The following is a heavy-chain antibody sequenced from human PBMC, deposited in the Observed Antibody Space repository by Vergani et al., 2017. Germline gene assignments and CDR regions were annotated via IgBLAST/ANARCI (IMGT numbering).Heavy chain of an antibody. CDR2: IYYSGST. V-gene: IGHV4-59*08. J-gene: IGHJ6*02. CDR1: GGSISSYY. Sequence: QVQLQESGPGLVKPSETLSLTCTVSGGSISSYYWSWIRQPPGKGLEWIGYIYYSGSTNYNPSLKSRVTISVDTSKNQFSLKLSSVTAADTAVYYCARQNWVRYDSSDKGGMDVWGQGTTVTVSS. D-gene: IGHD3-22*01. CDR3: ARQNWVRYDSSDKGGMDV.